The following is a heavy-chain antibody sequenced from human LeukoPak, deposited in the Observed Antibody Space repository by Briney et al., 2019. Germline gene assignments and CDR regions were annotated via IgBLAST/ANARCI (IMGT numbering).Heavy chain of an antibody. V-gene: IGHV1-69*13. CDR3: AREDSGYDFSDAFDI. CDR1: GGTFSSYA. D-gene: IGHD5-12*01. J-gene: IGHJ3*02. Sequence: SVKVSCKASGGTFSSYAISWVRQAPGQGLEWMGGIIPTFGTANYAQKFQGRVTITADESTSTAYMELSSLRSEDTAVYYCAREDSGYDFSDAFDIWGQGTMVTVSS. CDR2: IIPTFGTA.